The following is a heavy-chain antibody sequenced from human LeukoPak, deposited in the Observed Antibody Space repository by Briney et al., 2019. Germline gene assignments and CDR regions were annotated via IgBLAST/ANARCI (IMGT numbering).Heavy chain of an antibody. CDR2: IKLDGSEK. D-gene: IGHD6-13*01. Sequence: PGGSLRLSCAASGFTFSSYWMSWVRQAPGKGLEWVANIKLDGSEKYYVDSVKGRFTISRDNAKNSLYLQMNSLRAEDTAVYYRARGQRSAPIVSSSWFYFDYWGQGTLVTVSS. J-gene: IGHJ4*02. CDR1: GFTFSSYW. V-gene: IGHV3-7*01. CDR3: ARGQRSAPIVSSSWFYFDY.